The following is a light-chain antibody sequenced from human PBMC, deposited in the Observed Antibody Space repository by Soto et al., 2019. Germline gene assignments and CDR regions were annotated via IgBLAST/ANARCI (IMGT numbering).Light chain of an antibody. V-gene: IGKV1-17*01. J-gene: IGKJ1*01. CDR3: QQYNSYPWT. CDR1: QDIRHD. Sequence: DIQMTQSPSTLSASVGDRVTISCRASQDIRHDLGWFQQKPGKAPKLLIYDASSLESGVPSRFSGSGSGTEFTLTITSLQPDDFATYYCQQYNSYPWTFGQGTKVDIK. CDR2: DAS.